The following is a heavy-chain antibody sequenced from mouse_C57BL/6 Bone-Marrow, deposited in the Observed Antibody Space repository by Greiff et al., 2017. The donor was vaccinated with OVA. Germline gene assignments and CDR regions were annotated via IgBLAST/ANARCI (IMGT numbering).Heavy chain of an antibody. CDR3: ARTYYYGSSYEDY. CDR2: INPGSGGT. CDR1: GYAFTNYL. D-gene: IGHD1-1*01. V-gene: IGHV1-54*01. J-gene: IGHJ2*01. Sequence: QVQLKQSGAELVRPGTSVKVSCKASGYAFTNYLIEWVKQRPGQGLEWIGVINPGSGGTNYNEKFKGKATLTADKSSSTAYMQLSSLTSEDSAVYFCARTYYYGSSYEDYWGQGTTLTVSS.